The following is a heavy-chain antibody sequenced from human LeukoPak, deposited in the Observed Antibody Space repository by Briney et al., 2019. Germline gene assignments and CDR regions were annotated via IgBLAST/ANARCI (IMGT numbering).Heavy chain of an antibody. V-gene: IGHV3-48*03. CDR1: GFIFSNYE. J-gene: IGHJ4*02. D-gene: IGHD6-6*01. CDR2: ITSTGRTT. CDR3: ARGLSSSFPYLFDS. Sequence: GGSLRLSCAASGFIFSNYEFNWVRQAPGKGLEWLSYITSTGRTTYYADSVKGRFTISRDNTKNSLFLQMNSLRAEDTGIYYCARGLSSSFPYLFDSWGQGTLVTVSS.